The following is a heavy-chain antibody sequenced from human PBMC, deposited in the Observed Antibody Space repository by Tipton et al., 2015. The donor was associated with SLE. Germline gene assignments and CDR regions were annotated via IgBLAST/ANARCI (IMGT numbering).Heavy chain of an antibody. CDR3: ARAPGAFDI. V-gene: IGHV4-34*01. J-gene: IGHJ3*02. CDR1: GGSFSGYY. Sequence: TLSLTCTVYGGSFSGYYWTWIRQPPGKGLEWIGEINHSRSTNYNPSLKSRVTISVDTSKNQFSLKLSSVTAADTAMYYCARAPGAFDIWGQGTMVTVSS. CDR2: INHSRST.